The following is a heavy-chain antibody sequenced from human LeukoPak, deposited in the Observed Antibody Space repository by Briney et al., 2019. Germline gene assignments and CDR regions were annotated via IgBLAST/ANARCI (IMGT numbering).Heavy chain of an antibody. V-gene: IGHV3-23*01. Sequence: GGSLRLSCAPSGFIFSTYAMSWVRQAPGRGLEWVSGISDGGGTTYYADSVRGRFTISRDDSKNTLNLQMNSLRAEDTAVYYCASQNDYGDYIGYWGQGTLVTVSS. CDR2: ISDGGGTT. D-gene: IGHD4-17*01. CDR1: GFIFSTYA. CDR3: ASQNDYGDYIGY. J-gene: IGHJ4*02.